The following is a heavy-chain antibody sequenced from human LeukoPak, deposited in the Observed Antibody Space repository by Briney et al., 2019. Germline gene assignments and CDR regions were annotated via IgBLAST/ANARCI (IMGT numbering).Heavy chain of an antibody. CDR3: ARNGPGELRD. Sequence: KASETLSLTCAVYGGSFSGYYWSWIRQPPGKGLEWIGEISHSGSTNYNPSLKSRVTISVDTSKNQFSLKLSSVTAADTAVYYCARNGPGELRDWGQGTLVTVSS. V-gene: IGHV4-34*01. CDR1: GGSFSGYY. D-gene: IGHD3-16*01. CDR2: ISHSGST. J-gene: IGHJ4*02.